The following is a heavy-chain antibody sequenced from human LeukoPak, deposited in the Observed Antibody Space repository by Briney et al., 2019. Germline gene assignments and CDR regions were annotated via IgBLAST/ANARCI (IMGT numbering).Heavy chain of an antibody. J-gene: IGHJ3*01. Sequence: GGSVRLSCAASGFTFSDYAMHWVRQAPGKGLEWVAVIWYDGSNEKYADSVKGQFTISRDDSKNTLYLQMNSLRAEDTAMYYCAREETGAFDLWGLGTMVTVCS. CDR2: IWYDGSNE. CDR3: AREETGAFDL. D-gene: IGHD3-9*01. V-gene: IGHV3-33*01. CDR1: GFTFSDYA.